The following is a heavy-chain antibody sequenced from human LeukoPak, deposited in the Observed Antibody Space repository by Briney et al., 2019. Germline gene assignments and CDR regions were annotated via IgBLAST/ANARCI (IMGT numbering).Heavy chain of an antibody. V-gene: IGHV3-48*03. CDR1: GFTFSSYE. Sequence: PGGSLRLSCAASGFTFSSYEMTWVRQAPGKGLEWVSFISSSGSSIYYADSVKGRFTISRDNAKNSLYLQMNSLRAEDTAVYYCARDTTGPEDFDYWGQGTLVTVSS. CDR3: ARDTTGPEDFDY. D-gene: IGHD1-1*01. CDR2: ISSSGSSI. J-gene: IGHJ4*02.